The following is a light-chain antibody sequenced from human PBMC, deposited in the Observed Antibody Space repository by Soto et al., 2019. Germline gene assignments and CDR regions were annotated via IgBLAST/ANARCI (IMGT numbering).Light chain of an antibody. CDR2: DVS. V-gene: IGLV2-14*03. CDR1: SSDVGPYNY. CDR3: CSYSRITTYV. Sequence: QSALTQPASMSGSPGQSITISCAGTSSDVGPYNYVSWYQQHPGKAPKLMIYDVSNRPSGVSDRFSGSKSGNTASLTTSGLQAEDEADYYCCSYSRITTYVFGTGTEVTVL. J-gene: IGLJ1*01.